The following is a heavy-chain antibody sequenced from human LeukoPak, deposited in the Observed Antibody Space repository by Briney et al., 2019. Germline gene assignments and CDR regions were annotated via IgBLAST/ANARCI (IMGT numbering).Heavy chain of an antibody. CDR3: ARGVGDLGDY. D-gene: IGHD3-16*01. Sequence: ASVKVSCKASVYTFTSYHINWVRQATGQGLEWMGWMSPNSGNTDYAQKFQGRVTMTRDTSINTAYMELSSLRSEDTAVYYCARGVGDLGDYWGQGTLVTVSS. CDR2: MSPNSGNT. J-gene: IGHJ4*02. CDR1: VYTFTSYH. V-gene: IGHV1-8*01.